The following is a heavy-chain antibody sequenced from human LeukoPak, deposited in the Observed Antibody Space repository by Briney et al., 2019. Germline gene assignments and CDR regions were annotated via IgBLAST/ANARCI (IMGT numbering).Heavy chain of an antibody. CDR3: ARDGYYSSGTYFDS. D-gene: IGHD3-10*01. Sequence: GGSLRLSCAASGFTFSSYAMHWVRQAPGKGLEWVAVISNDGNNKYYADSVKGRFSISRDNSKNTLYLQMNSLRTEDTAVHYCARDGYYSSGTYFDSWGQGTLVTVSS. CDR1: GFTFSSYA. CDR2: ISNDGNNK. V-gene: IGHV3-30-3*01. J-gene: IGHJ4*02.